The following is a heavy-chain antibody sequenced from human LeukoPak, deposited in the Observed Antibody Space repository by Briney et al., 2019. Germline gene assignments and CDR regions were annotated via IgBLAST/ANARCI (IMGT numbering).Heavy chain of an antibody. CDR2: INHSGST. J-gene: IGHJ6*02. V-gene: IGHV4-34*01. Sequence: SETLSLTCAVYGGSFSGYYWSWIRQPPGKGLEWIGEINHSGSTNYNPSLKSRVTISVDTSKNQFSLKLSSVTAADTAVYYCARLPQAAAGTGRFFYYYGMDVWGQGTTVTVSS. D-gene: IGHD6-13*01. CDR1: GGSFSGYY. CDR3: ARLPQAAAGTGRFFYYYGMDV.